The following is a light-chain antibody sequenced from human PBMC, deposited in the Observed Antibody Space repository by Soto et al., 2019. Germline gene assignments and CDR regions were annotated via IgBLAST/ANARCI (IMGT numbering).Light chain of an antibody. J-gene: IGKJ3*01. CDR2: AAS. CDR1: QAIVNS. V-gene: IGKV1-33*01. CDR3: QHYDSLPPT. Sequence: DIQMTHSPSSLSAFVGDRATITCQASQAIVNSSSRYQQKPGKAPKLLISAASSLETGVPSKFNGSGSATDVTFTISSLQPEDVSTDYCQHYDSLPPTFGPGTKVDIK.